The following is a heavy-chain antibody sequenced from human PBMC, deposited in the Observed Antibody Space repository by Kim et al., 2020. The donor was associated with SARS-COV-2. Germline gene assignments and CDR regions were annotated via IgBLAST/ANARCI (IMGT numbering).Heavy chain of an antibody. J-gene: IGHJ6*02. V-gene: IGHV3-11*06. D-gene: IGHD1-26*01. CDR3: ARGEVGTTTGYFYYVMDV. Sequence: VKGRFTTSRDNAKNSLYLQMNSLRAEDTAVYYCARGEVGTTTGYFYYVMDVWGQGTTVTVSS.